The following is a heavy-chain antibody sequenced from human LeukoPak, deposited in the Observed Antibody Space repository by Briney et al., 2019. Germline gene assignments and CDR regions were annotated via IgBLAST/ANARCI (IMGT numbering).Heavy chain of an antibody. Sequence: PGGSLRLSCAASGFTISSYWMHWVRQAPGKGLVWVSRVNGDGTSTIYADSVKGRFTISRDNAKNTLYLQMNSLRAEDTAVYYCAILLSSRYTRDSFDIWGQGTMVTVSS. CDR1: GFTISSYW. D-gene: IGHD6-13*01. CDR2: VNGDGTST. V-gene: IGHV3-74*01. J-gene: IGHJ3*02. CDR3: AILLSSRYTRDSFDI.